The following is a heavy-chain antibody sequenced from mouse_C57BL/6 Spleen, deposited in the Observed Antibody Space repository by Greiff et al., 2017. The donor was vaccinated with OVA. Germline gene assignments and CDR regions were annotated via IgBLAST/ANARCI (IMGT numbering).Heavy chain of an antibody. V-gene: IGHV14-3*01. J-gene: IGHJ4*01. Sequence: VQLQQSVAELVRPGASVKLSCTASGFNIKNPYMHWVKQRPEQGLEWIGRIDPANGNTKYAPKFQGKATITADTSSNTAYLQLSSLTSEDTAIYYCAIDYYGIRYAMDYWGQGTSVTVSS. CDR3: AIDYYGIRYAMDY. CDR2: IDPANGNT. D-gene: IGHD1-1*01. CDR1: GFNIKNPY.